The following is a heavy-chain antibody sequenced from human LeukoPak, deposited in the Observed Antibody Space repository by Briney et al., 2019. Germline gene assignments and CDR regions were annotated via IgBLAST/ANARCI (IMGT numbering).Heavy chain of an antibody. CDR1: GGTLSSYA. J-gene: IGHJ4*02. V-gene: IGHV1-69*05. CDR3: ARDPHGYSSGGYSHY. Sequence: SVKLSCKASGGTLSSYAISWVRQAPGQGLEWMGGIIPIFGTANYAQKFQGRVTITTDESTSTAYMELSSLRSEDTAVYYCARDPHGYSSGGYSHYWGQGTLVTVSS. CDR2: IIPIFGTA. D-gene: IGHD6-19*01.